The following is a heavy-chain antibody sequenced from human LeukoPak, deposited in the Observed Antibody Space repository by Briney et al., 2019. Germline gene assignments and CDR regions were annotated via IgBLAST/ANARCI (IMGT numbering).Heavy chain of an antibody. CDR2: ISYDESDK. Sequence: PGGSPRLSCAASGFTFSNYGMHWVRQAPGKGLEWVAVISYDESDKYYADSVKGRFTISRDNSKNTLYLQMSSLRPEDTAVYYCAKGVVAATNAAYYGMDVWGQGTTVTVAS. CDR1: GFTFSNYG. J-gene: IGHJ6*02. V-gene: IGHV3-30*18. D-gene: IGHD2-15*01. CDR3: AKGVVAATNAAYYGMDV.